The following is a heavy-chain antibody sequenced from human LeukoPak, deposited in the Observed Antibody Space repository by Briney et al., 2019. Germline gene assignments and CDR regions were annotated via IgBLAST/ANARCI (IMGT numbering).Heavy chain of an antibody. J-gene: IGHJ5*02. D-gene: IGHD5-18*01. V-gene: IGHV4-34*01. CDR1: GGSFSGYY. CDR3: ASLAKNTAMATS. CDR2: INHSGNT. Sequence: SETLSLTCAVYGGSFSGYYWSWIRQPPGKGLEWIGEINHSGNTNYNPSLKSRVTISVDTSKNQFSLKLSSVTAADTAVYYCASLAKNTAMATSWGQGTLVTVSS.